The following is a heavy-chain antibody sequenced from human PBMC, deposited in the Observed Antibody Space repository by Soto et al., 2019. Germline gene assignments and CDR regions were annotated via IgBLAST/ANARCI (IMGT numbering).Heavy chain of an antibody. Sequence: GGSLRLSCAASGFTFSSYSMNWVRQAPGKGLEWVSSISSSRISIYYADSVKGRFTISRDNAKSSLYLQMNSLRAEDTAVYYCARDITYGDAFDIWGQGTMVTVSS. J-gene: IGHJ3*02. CDR1: GFTFSSYS. CDR3: ARDITYGDAFDI. CDR2: ISSSRISI. D-gene: IGHD3-10*01. V-gene: IGHV3-21*01.